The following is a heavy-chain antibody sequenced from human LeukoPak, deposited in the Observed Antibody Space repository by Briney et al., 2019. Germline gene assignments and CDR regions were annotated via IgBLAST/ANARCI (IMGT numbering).Heavy chain of an antibody. CDR3: ARASGSYGSRKSDY. CDR1: GYTFTSYG. V-gene: IGHV1-18*01. CDR2: ISAYNGNT. Sequence: ASVKVSCKASGYTFTSYGISWVRQAPGQGLEWMGWISAYNGNTNYAQKLQGRVTMTTDTSTSTAYMELRSLRSDDTAVDYCARASGSYGSRKSDYWGQGTLVTVSS. D-gene: IGHD1-26*01. J-gene: IGHJ4*02.